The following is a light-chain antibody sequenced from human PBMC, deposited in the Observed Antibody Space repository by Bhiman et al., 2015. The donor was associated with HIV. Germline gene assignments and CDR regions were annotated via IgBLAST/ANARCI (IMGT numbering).Light chain of an antibody. CDR3: SSLTTSLTYV. Sequence: QSVLTQPPSASGTPGQKVTISCSGSSSQIGSNSVYWYQQLPGTTPKLLIYDNDKRPSGIPDRFSGSKSGNTASLTISGLQAEDEADYYCSSLTTSLTYVFGTGTNVTVL. V-gene: IGLV1-44*01. CDR1: SSQIGSNS. CDR2: DND. J-gene: IGLJ1*01.